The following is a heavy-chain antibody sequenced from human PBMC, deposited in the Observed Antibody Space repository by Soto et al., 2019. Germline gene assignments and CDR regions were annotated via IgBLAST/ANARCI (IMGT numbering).Heavy chain of an antibody. V-gene: IGHV4-4*07. J-gene: IGHJ5*01. Sequence: SETLSLTCTVSGGSINSFYWSWIRQPAGKGLEWIGRIYSSGATNYNPSLRSRVTMSIDASKNQFSLELSSVTAADTAVYYCAREKVPVRSTHNWFDSWCQAPLLTLSS. CDR3: AREKVPVRSTHNWFDS. CDR2: IYSSGAT. CDR1: GGSINSFY. D-gene: IGHD2-2*01.